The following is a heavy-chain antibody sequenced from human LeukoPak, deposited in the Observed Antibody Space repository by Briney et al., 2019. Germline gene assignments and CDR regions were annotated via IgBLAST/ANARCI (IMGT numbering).Heavy chain of an antibody. V-gene: IGHV1-8*01. CDR3: AGYARGAEDFDY. CDR1: GYTFTSYD. CDR2: MNPNSGNT. J-gene: IGHJ4*02. D-gene: IGHD3-10*01. Sequence: ASVKVSCKASGYTFTSYDINWVRQATGQGLEWMGWMNPNSGNTGYAQKFQGRVTMTRNTSISTAYMELSSLRSEDTAVYYCAGYARGAEDFDYWGQGTLVTVSS.